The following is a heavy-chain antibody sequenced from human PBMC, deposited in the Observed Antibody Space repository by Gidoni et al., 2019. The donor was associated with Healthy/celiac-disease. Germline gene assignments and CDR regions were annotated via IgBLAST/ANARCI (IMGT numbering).Heavy chain of an antibody. CDR3: ARDLGALPDYINQVHEY. CDR1: GFTFSSYG. Sequence: QVQLVESGGGVVLPGRSLRLSCAASGFTFSSYGRPWVRQAPGKGLEWVAVIWYEGSNKYYADSVKGRFTISRDNSKNTLYLQMNSLRAEDTAVYYCARDLGALPDYINQVHEYWGQGTLVTVSS. CDR2: IWYEGSNK. V-gene: IGHV3-33*01. J-gene: IGHJ4*02. D-gene: IGHD4-4*01.